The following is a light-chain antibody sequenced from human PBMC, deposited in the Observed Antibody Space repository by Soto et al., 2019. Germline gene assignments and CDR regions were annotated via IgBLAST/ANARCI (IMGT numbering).Light chain of an antibody. Sequence: LTQPASVSGSPGQSITISCTGTSSDVGGYNYVSWYQQLPGKAPKLMIYDLSNRPSAVSNRFSGSKSGNTASLTISGLQAEDEADYYCSSYTSSSTYVFGTGTKVTVL. CDR1: SSDVGGYNY. CDR2: DLS. V-gene: IGLV2-14*01. J-gene: IGLJ1*01. CDR3: SSYTSSSTYV.